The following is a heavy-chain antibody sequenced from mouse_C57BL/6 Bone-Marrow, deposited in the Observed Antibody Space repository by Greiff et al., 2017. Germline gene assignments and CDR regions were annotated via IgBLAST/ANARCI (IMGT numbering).Heavy chain of an antibody. V-gene: IGHV1-80*01. J-gene: IGHJ2*01. CDR2: IYPGDGDN. D-gene: IGHD1-1*01. CDR3: AWEDYYYDLDD. Sequence: VQLVESGAELVKPGASVKISCKASGFEFSSYWMNWVKQRPGKGLEWIGQIYPGDGDNNYDGKFKGKATLTADKSSRTSYLPLSSLISADSAVSFCAWEDYYYDLDDWGQGTTLTVSS. CDR1: GFEFSSYW.